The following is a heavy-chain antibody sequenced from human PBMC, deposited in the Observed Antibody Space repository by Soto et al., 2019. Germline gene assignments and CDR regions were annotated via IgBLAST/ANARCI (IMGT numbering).Heavy chain of an antibody. V-gene: IGHV3-11*01. CDR1: GFTFSDSY. D-gene: IGHD2-2*01. Sequence: QVQLVESGGGLVKPGGSLRLSCAASGFTFSDSYMSWIRQAPGKGLEWVSYISSSGSSIYYADSVKGRFTISRDNAKNSLYLQMNILRVEDTAVYYCAIKCSSTSCYDYWGQGTLVTVSS. CDR3: AIKCSSTSCYDY. CDR2: ISSSGSSI. J-gene: IGHJ4*02.